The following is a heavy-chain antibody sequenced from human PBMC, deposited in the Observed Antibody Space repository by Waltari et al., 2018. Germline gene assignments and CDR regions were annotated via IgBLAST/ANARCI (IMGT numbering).Heavy chain of an antibody. V-gene: IGHV4-31*02. CDR3: ARGSLEWLSYAFDI. CDR2: IYYSGST. CDR1: SISSGGYY. Sequence: SISSGGYYWSWIRQHPGKGLEWIGYIYYSGSTYYNPSLKSRVTISVDTSKNQFSLKLSSVTAADTAVYYCARGSLEWLSYAFDIWGQGTMVTVSS. J-gene: IGHJ3*02. D-gene: IGHD3-3*01.